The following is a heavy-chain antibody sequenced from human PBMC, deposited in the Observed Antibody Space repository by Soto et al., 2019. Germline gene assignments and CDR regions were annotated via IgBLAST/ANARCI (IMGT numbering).Heavy chain of an antibody. CDR2: IREDGSKK. V-gene: IGHV3-7*01. CDR3: ARDLSAGVGVHYYDSSGYLNYGMDV. Sequence: GGSVRLSCAASGFTFSSYAMSWVRQAPGKGLEWVSAIREDGSKKWYGDSVKGRFTISRDNTKNSLYLQMNSLRAEDTAVYYCARDLSAGVGVHYYDSSGYLNYGMDVWGQGTTVTVSS. CDR1: GFTFSSYA. J-gene: IGHJ6*02. D-gene: IGHD3-22*01.